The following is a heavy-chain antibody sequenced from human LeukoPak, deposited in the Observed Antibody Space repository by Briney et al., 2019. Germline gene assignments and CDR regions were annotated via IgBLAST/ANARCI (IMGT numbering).Heavy chain of an antibody. CDR3: ARHLSGITGYTYGRGIDY. V-gene: IGHV3-7*01. J-gene: IGHJ4*02. D-gene: IGHD5-18*01. Sequence: GGSLRLSFAASGFTFSSYWMSWVRQAPGKGLEWVANIKKDGSEKYYVDSVKGRFTISRDNAKKSLYLQMNSLGAEDTAVYYCARHLSGITGYTYGRGIDYWGQGTLLTVSS. CDR1: GFTFSSYW. CDR2: IKKDGSEK.